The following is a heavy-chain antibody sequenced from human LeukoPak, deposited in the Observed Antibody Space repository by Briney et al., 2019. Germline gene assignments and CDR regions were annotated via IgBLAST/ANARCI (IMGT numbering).Heavy chain of an antibody. V-gene: IGHV1-18*01. CDR3: ARDHPGATRTVGWFDP. J-gene: IGHJ5*02. Sequence: ASVKVSCKASGYTFTSYGISWVRQAPGQGLEWMGWISAYNGNTNYVQKLQGRVTMTTDTSTSTAYMELRSLRSDDTAVYYCARDHPGATRTVGWFDPWGQGTLVTVSS. CDR1: GYTFTSYG. D-gene: IGHD1-26*01. CDR2: ISAYNGNT.